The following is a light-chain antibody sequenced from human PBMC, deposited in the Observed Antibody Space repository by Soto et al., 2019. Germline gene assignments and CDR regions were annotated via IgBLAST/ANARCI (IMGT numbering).Light chain of an antibody. V-gene: IGKV3-20*01. J-gene: IGKJ4*01. CDR2: DAS. Sequence: EIVLTQSPGTLSLSPGERATLSCWASQSVSSSNLAWYQQKPGQDPRLLIYDASTRATGVPDRFSGSGSGTDFTLTIRSLEPEDFAVYICQHYGSSPPVTFGGGTKVEIK. CDR3: QHYGSSPPVT. CDR1: QSVSSSN.